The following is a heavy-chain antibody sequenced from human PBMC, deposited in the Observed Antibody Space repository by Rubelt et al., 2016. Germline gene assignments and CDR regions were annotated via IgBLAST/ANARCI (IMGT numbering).Heavy chain of an antibody. D-gene: IGHD6-13*01. Sequence: QVQLKQWGAGLLKSSETLSLTCAVYGGSFSDYYWSWIRQPPGKGLEWIGEINHSGSTNYNPSLKSRVTISGDTSKNQVSLKLSSVTAADTAVYYCARGVAAAGAIDYWGQGTLVTVSS. CDR2: INHSGST. V-gene: IGHV4-34*01. J-gene: IGHJ4*02. CDR1: GGSFSDYY. CDR3: ARGVAAAGAIDY.